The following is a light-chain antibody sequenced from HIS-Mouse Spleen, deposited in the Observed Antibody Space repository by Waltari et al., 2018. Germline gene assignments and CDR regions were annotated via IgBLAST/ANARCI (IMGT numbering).Light chain of an antibody. CDR1: SSDVGSYNR. CDR3: SSYTSSSTV. V-gene: IGLV2-18*02. J-gene: IGLJ1*01. Sequence: QSALTQPPSVSGSPGQPVTIPCTGTSSDVGSYNRVSWYQQPPGTAPKLMINEVSNRPSGVPDRFSGSKSGNTASLTISGLQAEDEADYYCSSYTSSSTVFGTGTKVTVL. CDR2: EVS.